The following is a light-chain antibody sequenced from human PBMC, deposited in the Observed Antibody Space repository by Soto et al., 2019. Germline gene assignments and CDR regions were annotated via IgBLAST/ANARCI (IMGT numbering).Light chain of an antibody. CDR3: QQFNSYPRT. J-gene: IGKJ3*01. V-gene: IGKV1-13*02. Sequence: AIQLTQSPSSLSASVGDRVTITCRASQGISSALAWYQQKPGQAPKLLIYDASSLESGVPSRFSGSGSGTDFTLTINSLQPEDFATYYCQQFNSYPRTFGPGTKVDIK. CDR2: DAS. CDR1: QGISSA.